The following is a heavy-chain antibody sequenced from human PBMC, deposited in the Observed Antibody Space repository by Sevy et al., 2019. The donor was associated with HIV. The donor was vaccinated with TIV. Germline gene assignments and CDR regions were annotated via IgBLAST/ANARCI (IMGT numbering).Heavy chain of an antibody. CDR3: AKDRQYYYDSSGYSDY. J-gene: IGHJ4*02. Sequence: GGSLRLSCAASGFTFSSYAMSWVRQAPGKGLEWVSAISGSGGSTYYADSVKGRFTISRDNSKNTLYLQMNSLRAEDTAVYYCAKDRQYYYDSSGYSDYWGQGTLATVSS. CDR2: ISGSGGST. D-gene: IGHD3-22*01. CDR1: GFTFSSYA. V-gene: IGHV3-23*01.